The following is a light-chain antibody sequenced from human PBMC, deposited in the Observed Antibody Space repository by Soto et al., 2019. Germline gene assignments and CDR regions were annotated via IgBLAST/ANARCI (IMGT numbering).Light chain of an antibody. CDR2: DVS. J-gene: IGLJ2*01. V-gene: IGLV2-14*01. CDR1: SSDVGGYNY. Sequence: QSVLTQPASVSVSPGQSITISCTGTSSDVGGYNYVSWYQQHPGKAPKLMIYDVSNRPSGVSNRFSGSKSGNTASLTISGLQAEDEADYYCSSYTSSSTVVFGGGTKLTFL. CDR3: SSYTSSSTVV.